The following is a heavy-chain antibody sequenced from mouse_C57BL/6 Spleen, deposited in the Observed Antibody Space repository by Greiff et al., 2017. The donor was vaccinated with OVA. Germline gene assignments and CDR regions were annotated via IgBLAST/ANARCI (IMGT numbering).Heavy chain of an antibody. J-gene: IGHJ2*01. CDR3: ATPYGNYLYYFDY. D-gene: IGHD2-1*01. CDR2: IFPGSGST. CDR1: GYTFTDYY. Sequence: QVQLKESGPELVKPGASVKISCKASGYTFTDYYINWVKQRPGQGLEWIGWIFPGSGSTYYNEKFKGKATLTVDKSSSTAYMLLSSLTSEDSAVYFCATPYGNYLYYFDYWGQGTTLTVSS. V-gene: IGHV1-75*01.